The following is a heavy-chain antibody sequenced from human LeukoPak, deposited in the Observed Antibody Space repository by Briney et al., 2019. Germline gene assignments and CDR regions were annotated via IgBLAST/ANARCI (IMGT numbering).Heavy chain of an antibody. J-gene: IGHJ4*02. CDR3: AREGGFYRPLDY. Sequence: SETLSLTRDASGGSVTSTNWCTWFRQHPGQGLAGIGEVHLDGRTNYNPSLKSRLVMSADLPENHISLKLTSVTAADTAVYYCAREGGFYRPLDYSGQGTLVTVSS. CDR2: VHLDGRT. D-gene: IGHD6-25*01. V-gene: IGHV4/OR15-8*01. CDR1: GGSVTSTNW.